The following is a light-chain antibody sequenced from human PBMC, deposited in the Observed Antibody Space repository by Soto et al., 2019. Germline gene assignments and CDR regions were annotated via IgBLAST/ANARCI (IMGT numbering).Light chain of an antibody. CDR3: QQRSNWPPIT. Sequence: EIVLTQSPGTLSLSPGERATLSCRASQSVSSSYLAWYQQKPGQAPRLLIYDASNRATGIPARFSGSGSGTDFTLTISSLKPEDFAVYYCQQRSNWPPITFGQGTRLEIK. CDR1: QSVSSSY. CDR2: DAS. V-gene: IGKV3D-20*02. J-gene: IGKJ5*01.